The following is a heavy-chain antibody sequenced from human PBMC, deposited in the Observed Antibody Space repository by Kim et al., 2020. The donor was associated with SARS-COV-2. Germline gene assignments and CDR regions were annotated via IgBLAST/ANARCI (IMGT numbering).Heavy chain of an antibody. V-gene: IGHV3-74*03. Sequence: GGSLRLSCAASGFTFTAYSMHWVRQAPGKGLVWVSRINGDGRSITYADSVKGRFTISKDDAETTLYLQMNSLRAEDTGVYYCARARFYPWGPGTLVTVSS. CDR3: ARARFYP. CDR2: INGDGRSI. CDR1: GFTFTAYS. J-gene: IGHJ5*02.